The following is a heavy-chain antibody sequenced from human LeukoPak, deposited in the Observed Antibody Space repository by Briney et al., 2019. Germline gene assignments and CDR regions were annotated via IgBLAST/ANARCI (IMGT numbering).Heavy chain of an antibody. V-gene: IGHV4-61*02. CDR2: IFNTGPA. J-gene: IGHJ3*02. D-gene: IGHD2-2*01. CDR1: GASVSTTPYY. CDR3: ARYHREIDAFDI. Sequence: SETLSLTCKVSGASVSTTPYYWTWIRQPAGKGLEWIGRIFNTGPANYNPSFKSRVTISLDTSKNEFSLKLSSVTAADTAVYYCARYHREIDAFDIWGQGTMVTVSS.